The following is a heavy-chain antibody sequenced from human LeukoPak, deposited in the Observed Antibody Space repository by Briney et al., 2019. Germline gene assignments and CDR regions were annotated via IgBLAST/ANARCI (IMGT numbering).Heavy chain of an antibody. J-gene: IGHJ5*02. Sequence: SETLSLTCAVYGGSFSGYYWSWIRQPPGKGLEWIGEINHSGSTNYNPSLKSRVTISVDTSKSQFSLKLSSVTAADTAVYYCARERVYYGSGSYSRRSHNWFAPWGQGTLVTVSS. D-gene: IGHD3-10*01. CDR3: ARERVYYGSGSYSRRSHNWFAP. CDR2: INHSGST. CDR1: GGSFSGYY. V-gene: IGHV4-34*01.